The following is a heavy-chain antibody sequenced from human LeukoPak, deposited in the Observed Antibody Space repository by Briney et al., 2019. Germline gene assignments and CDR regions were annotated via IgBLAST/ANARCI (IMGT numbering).Heavy chain of an antibody. CDR1: GYSISSGYY. CDR2: IYHSGST. CDR3: ARAGGYDSSGYYYYYYYMDV. J-gene: IGHJ6*03. V-gene: IGHV4-38-2*02. Sequence: TSETLSLTCTVSGYSISSGYYWGWIRQPPGKGLEWIGSIYHSGSTYYNPSLKSRVTISVDTSKNQFSLKLSSVTAADTAVYYCARAGGYDSSGYYYYYYYMDVWGKGTTVTVSS. D-gene: IGHD3-22*01.